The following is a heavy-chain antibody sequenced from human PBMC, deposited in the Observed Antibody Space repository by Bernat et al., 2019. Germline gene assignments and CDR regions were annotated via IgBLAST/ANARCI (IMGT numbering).Heavy chain of an antibody. Sequence: QVQLQESGPGLVKPSETLSLTCTVSGGSISSYYWSWIWQPPGKGLEWIGYIYYSGSTNYNPSLKSRVTISVDTSKNQFSLKLSSVTAADTAVYYCARHTIAAAGTSRRYYYYGMDVWGQGTTVTVSS. D-gene: IGHD6-13*01. CDR1: GGSISSYY. CDR2: IYYSGST. CDR3: ARHTIAAAGTSRRYYYYGMDV. J-gene: IGHJ6*02. V-gene: IGHV4-59*08.